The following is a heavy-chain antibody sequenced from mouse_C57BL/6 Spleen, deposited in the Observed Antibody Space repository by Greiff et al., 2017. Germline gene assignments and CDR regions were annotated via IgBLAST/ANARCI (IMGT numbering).Heavy chain of an antibody. CDR2: ILPGSGST. Sequence: QVQLQQSGAELMKPGASVKLSCKASGYTFTGYWIEWVKQRPGHGLEWIGEILPGSGSTNYNAKFKGKATFTADTSSNTAYMQLSSLTTEDSAIYYCARGGGAPGFAYWGQGTLVTVSA. V-gene: IGHV1-9*01. CDR3: ARGGGAPGFAY. CDR1: GYTFTGYW. J-gene: IGHJ3*01.